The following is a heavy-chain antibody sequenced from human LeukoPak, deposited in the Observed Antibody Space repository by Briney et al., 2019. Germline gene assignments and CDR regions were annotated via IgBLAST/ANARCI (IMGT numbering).Heavy chain of an antibody. D-gene: IGHD4-11*01. Sequence: GGSLRLSCAASGFTFSSYSMNWVRQAPGKGLEWVSYISSSSSTIYYADSVKGRFTISRDNAKNSLYLQMNSLRAEDTAVYYCARDNSNYVSWFDPWGQGTLVTVSS. CDR3: ARDNSNYVSWFDP. J-gene: IGHJ5*02. V-gene: IGHV3-48*04. CDR2: ISSSSSTI. CDR1: GFTFSSYS.